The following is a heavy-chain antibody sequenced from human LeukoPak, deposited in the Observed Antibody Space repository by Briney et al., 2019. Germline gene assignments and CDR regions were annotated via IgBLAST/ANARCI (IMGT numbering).Heavy chain of an antibody. J-gene: IGHJ4*02. CDR2: FDPEDGET. Sequence: ASVKVSCKVSGYTLTELSMHWVRQAPGKGLEWMGGFDPEDGETIYAQKLQGRVTMTTDTSTSTAYMELRSLRSDDTAVYYCARDLKMGYSSGRYSWGTGSSNDYWGQGILVTVSS. CDR3: ARDLKMGYSSGRYSWGTGSSNDY. D-gene: IGHD6-19*01. CDR1: GYTLTELS. V-gene: IGHV1-24*01.